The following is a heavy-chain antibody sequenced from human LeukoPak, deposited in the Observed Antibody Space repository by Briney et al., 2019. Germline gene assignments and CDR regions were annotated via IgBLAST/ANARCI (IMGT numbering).Heavy chain of an antibody. CDR2: ISGSGGST. Sequence: GGSLRLSCAASGFTFSSYAMSWVRQAPGKGLEWVSAISGSGGSTYYADSVKGRFTISRDNSKNTLYLQMNSLRAEDTAVYYCARGRGFGEFNSDYWGQGTLVTVSS. V-gene: IGHV3-23*01. CDR3: ARGRGFGEFNSDY. J-gene: IGHJ4*02. CDR1: GFTFSSYA. D-gene: IGHD3-10*01.